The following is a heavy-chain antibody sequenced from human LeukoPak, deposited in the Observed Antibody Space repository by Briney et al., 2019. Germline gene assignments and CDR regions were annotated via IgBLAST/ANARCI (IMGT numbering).Heavy chain of an antibody. CDR3: ARAALDLTMVWGVIVYYFDY. CDR2: ISYDGSNK. D-gene: IGHD3-10*01. J-gene: IGHJ4*02. CDR1: GFTFSSYA. V-gene: IGHV3-30-3*01. Sequence: PGGSLRLSCAASGFTFSSYAMHWVRQAPGKGLEWVAVISYDGSNKYYADSVKGRFTISRDNSKNTLYLQMNSLRAEDTAVYYCARAALDLTMVWGVIVYYFDYWGQGTLVTVSS.